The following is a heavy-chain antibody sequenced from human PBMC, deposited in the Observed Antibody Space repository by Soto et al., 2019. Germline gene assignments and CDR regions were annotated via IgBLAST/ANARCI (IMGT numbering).Heavy chain of an antibody. CDR1: GFTVSSNY. J-gene: IGHJ3*02. CDR2: IYSGGST. V-gene: IGHV3-53*01. Sequence: GRSLRLSCAASGFTVSSNYMSWVRQATGKGLEWVSVIYSGGSTYYADSVKGRFTISRDTSKNTLYLQMNSLRAEDTAVYYCARDPFWRDAFDIWGQGTMVTVSS. D-gene: IGHD3-3*01. CDR3: ARDPFWRDAFDI.